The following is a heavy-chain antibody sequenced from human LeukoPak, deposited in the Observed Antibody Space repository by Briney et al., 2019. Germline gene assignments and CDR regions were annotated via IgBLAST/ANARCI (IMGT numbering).Heavy chain of an antibody. Sequence: GASVKVSCKASGYTFTSYGISWVRQAPGQGLEWMGWISAYNGNTNYAQKLQGRVTMTRDTSTSTVYMELSSLRSEDTAVYYCARRPPRASDDAFDIWGQGTMVTVSS. J-gene: IGHJ3*02. CDR3: ARRPPRASDDAFDI. V-gene: IGHV1-18*01. CDR2: ISAYNGNT. CDR1: GYTFTSYG.